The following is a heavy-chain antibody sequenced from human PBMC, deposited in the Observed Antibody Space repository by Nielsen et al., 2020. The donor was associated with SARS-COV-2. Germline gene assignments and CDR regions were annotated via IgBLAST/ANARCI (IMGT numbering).Heavy chain of an antibody. CDR2: LSYDGSVK. CDR1: GFTISRYG. Sequence: GESLKISCEASGFTISRYGMHWVRQAPGKGLEWVPFLSYDGSVKYYADSVKGRFTISTDLSNNTLYLQMNSLRVEDTAIYYCTKGAQLGDYWGQGTLVTVSS. CDR3: TKGAQLGDY. V-gene: IGHV3-30*18. D-gene: IGHD6-13*01. J-gene: IGHJ4*02.